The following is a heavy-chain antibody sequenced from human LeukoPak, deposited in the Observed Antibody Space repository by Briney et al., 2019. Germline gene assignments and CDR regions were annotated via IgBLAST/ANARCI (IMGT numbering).Heavy chain of an antibody. V-gene: IGHV3-66*02. D-gene: IGHD5-18*01. CDR3: VRVGYSYGYGDWNHFDY. CDR2: IYSGGST. Sequence: PGGSLRLSCAASGFTVSSNHMSWVRQAPGKGREWVSIIYSGGSTYYADSVKGRFTISRDNSKNTLYLQMNSLRAEDTAVYFCVRVGYSYGYGDWNHFDYWGQGTLVTVSS. CDR1: GFTVSSNH. J-gene: IGHJ4*02.